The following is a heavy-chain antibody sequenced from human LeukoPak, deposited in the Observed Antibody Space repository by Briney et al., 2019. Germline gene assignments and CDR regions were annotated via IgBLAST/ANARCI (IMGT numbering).Heavy chain of an antibody. CDR2: MNPNSGNT. CDR3: ARGYYDFWSGYRWFDP. CDR1: GYTFTSYD. D-gene: IGHD3-3*01. Sequence: ASVKVSCKASGYTFTSYDINWVRQATGQGLEWMGWMNPNSGNTGYAQKFQGRVTMTRNTSISTAYMELSSLRSEDTAVYCCARGYYDFWSGYRWFDPWGQGTLVTVSS. V-gene: IGHV1-8*01. J-gene: IGHJ5*02.